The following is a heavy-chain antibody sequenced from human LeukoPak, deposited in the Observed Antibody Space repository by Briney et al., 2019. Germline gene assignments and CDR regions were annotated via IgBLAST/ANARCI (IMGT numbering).Heavy chain of an antibody. Sequence: PGGSLRLSCAASRFTFSSYSMNWVRQAPGKGLEWVSSISSSSSYKYYADSVKGRFTISRDNAKNSLYLQMNSLRAEDTAVYYCAREGNYYDSSGYRTISFDYWGQGTLVTVSS. D-gene: IGHD3-22*01. CDR2: ISSSSSYK. CDR3: AREGNYYDSSGYRTISFDY. V-gene: IGHV3-21*01. J-gene: IGHJ4*02. CDR1: RFTFSSYS.